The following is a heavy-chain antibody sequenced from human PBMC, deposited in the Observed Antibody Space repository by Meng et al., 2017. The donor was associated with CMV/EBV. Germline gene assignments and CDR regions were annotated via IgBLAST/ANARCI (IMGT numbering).Heavy chain of an antibody. CDR3: ARGYWDSSGYYQHFDY. CDR1: GYTFSTYD. J-gene: IGHJ4*02. Sequence: SVKVSCKASGYTFSTYDSNWVRQAPGQGLEWMGGVIPIFGTANYAQKFQGRVTITTDESTSTAYMELSSLRSEDTAVYYCARGYWDSSGYYQHFDYWGQGTLVTVSS. D-gene: IGHD3-22*01. CDR2: VIPIFGTA. V-gene: IGHV1-69*05.